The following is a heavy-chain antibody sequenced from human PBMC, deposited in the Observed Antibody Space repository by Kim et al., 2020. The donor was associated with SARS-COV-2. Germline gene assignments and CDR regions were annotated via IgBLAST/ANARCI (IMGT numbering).Heavy chain of an antibody. CDR2: IYPGDSDT. Sequence: VESLKISCKGSGYSFTSYWIHWVRQMPGKGLELMRIIYPGDSDTRYSPSFQGQVTISSDKSLNIAYLQWRSLQASGTATYYCVRSPGFVPWGQGTLRTGS. CDR1: GYSFTSYW. J-gene: IGHJ5*02. CDR3: VRSPGFVP. V-gene: IGHV5-51*01.